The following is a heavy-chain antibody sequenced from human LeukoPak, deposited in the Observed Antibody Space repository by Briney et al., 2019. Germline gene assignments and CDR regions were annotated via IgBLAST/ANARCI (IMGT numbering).Heavy chain of an antibody. V-gene: IGHV3-66*01. J-gene: IGHJ5*02. CDR3: ARSGVLRYFGNA. CDR1: GFTVSSNY. CDR2: IYSGGTT. D-gene: IGHD3-9*01. Sequence: PGGSLRLSCAASGFTVSSNYMSWVRQAPGKGLEWVSVIYSGGTTYYADSVKCRFNISSDISENTVNLQMNRLRAEDTAMYYCARSGVLRYFGNAWGQGTLVTVSS.